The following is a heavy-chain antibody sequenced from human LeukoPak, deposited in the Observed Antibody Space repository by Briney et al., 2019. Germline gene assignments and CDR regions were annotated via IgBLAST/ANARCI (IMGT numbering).Heavy chain of an antibody. V-gene: IGHV3-23*01. CDR3: ARDQDRYYFDC. J-gene: IGHJ4*02. CDR2: IGAGDKYT. Sequence: GGSLRLSCAASGFTLRNYAMSWVRQAPGKGLEWVSSIGAGDKYTYHIDSVKGRFTISRDNSKNTLYLQMNSLRAEDTAVYYCARDQDRYYFDCWGQGTLVAVSS. CDR1: GFTLRNYA.